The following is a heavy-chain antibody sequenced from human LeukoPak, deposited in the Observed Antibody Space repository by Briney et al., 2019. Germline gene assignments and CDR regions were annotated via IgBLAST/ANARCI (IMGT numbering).Heavy chain of an antibody. D-gene: IGHD2-2*01. CDR2: INTNTGNP. CDR1: GYTLTNYA. V-gene: IGHV7-4-1*02. CDR3: ARVQGYCSTTSCYPHY. J-gene: IGHJ4*02. Sequence: ASAKVSCKASGYTLTNYALNWVRQAPGQGLEWMGWINTNTGNPTYAQGFTGRFVLSLDTSVNTAYLQISSLKAEDTAIYYCARVQGYCSTTSCYPHYWGQGTLVTVSS.